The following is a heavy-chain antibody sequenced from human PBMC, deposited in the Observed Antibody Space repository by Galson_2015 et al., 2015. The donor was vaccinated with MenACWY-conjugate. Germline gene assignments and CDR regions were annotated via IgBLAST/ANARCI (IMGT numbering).Heavy chain of an antibody. J-gene: IGHJ4*02. V-gene: IGHV1-18*01. CDR1: GYTFTSYG. D-gene: IGHD6-6*01. CDR3: ARWGASSYLLEY. Sequence: SVKVSCKASGYTFTSYGVSWVRQAPGQGLEWMGWISAYNGVTNYAQKLQGRVSMTTDTSTTSAYVELRSLTSDDTAVYYCARWGASSYLLEYWGQGTLVTVSS. CDR2: ISAYNGVT.